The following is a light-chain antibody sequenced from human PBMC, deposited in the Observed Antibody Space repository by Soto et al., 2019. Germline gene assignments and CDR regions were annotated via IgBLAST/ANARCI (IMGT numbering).Light chain of an antibody. Sequence: QSVLTQPPSASGTPGQRVTISCSGSSSNIGSNPVKWYLQLPGTAPKLLIYRNNERPSGVPDRFSGSKSGTSASLAISGLQSXXXAXXHCATWDDGLYGPVFGGGTKLTVL. CDR2: RNN. CDR1: SSNIGSNP. CDR3: ATWDDGLYGPV. J-gene: IGLJ3*02. V-gene: IGLV1-44*01.